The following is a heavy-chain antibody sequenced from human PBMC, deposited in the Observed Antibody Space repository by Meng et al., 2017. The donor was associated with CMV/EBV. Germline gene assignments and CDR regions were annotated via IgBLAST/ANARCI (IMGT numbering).Heavy chain of an antibody. CDR2: ISSSSSYI. Sequence: GGSLRLSCAASGFTFSSYSMNWVRQAPGKGLEWVSSISSSSSYIYYADSVKGRFTISRDNAKNSLYLQMNSLRAEDTAVYYCARPWGEMTTVTTAQYGMDVWGQGTTVTAP. CDR1: GFTFSSYS. CDR3: ARPWGEMTTVTTAQYGMDV. V-gene: IGHV3-21*01. D-gene: IGHD4-11*01. J-gene: IGHJ6*02.